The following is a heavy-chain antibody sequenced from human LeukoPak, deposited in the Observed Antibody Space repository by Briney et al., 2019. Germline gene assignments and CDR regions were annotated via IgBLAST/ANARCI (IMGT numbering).Heavy chain of an antibody. CDR1: GYTFTSYY. V-gene: IGHV1-46*01. J-gene: IGHJ5*02. Sequence: ASVKVSCKASGYTFTSYYMHWVRQAPGQGLEWMGIINPSGGSTSYAQKFQGRVTMTRDTSISTAYMELSRLRSDDTAVYYCARDGDSQLVWFDPWGQGTLVTVSS. CDR2: INPSGGST. CDR3: ARDGDSQLVWFDP. D-gene: IGHD1-1*01.